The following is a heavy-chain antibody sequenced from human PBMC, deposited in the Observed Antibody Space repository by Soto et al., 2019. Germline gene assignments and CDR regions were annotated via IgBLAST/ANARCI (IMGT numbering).Heavy chain of an antibody. CDR2: IIPVFGRV. Sequence: QVQLVQSGPEVKKTGTSVKVSCKASGGTFSSRAISWVRQAPGQGLEWMGGIIPVFGRVNYAEKFQDRVTITADESTGTVYMELSSLRSEDTALYYCANSMGGTFLGYHGMDIWGQGTTVSVSS. CDR1: GGTFSSRA. V-gene: IGHV1-69*01. J-gene: IGHJ6*02. CDR3: ANSMGGTFLGYHGMDI. D-gene: IGHD3-16*01.